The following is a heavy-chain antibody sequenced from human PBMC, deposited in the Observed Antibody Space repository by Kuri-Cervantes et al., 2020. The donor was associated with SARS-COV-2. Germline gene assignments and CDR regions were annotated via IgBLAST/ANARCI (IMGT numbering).Heavy chain of an antibody. Sequence: ASVKVSCKASGYTFTAYYIHWVRQAPGQGLEWMGWINPNSGGTDYAQKFQGRVTMTTDTSTSTAYMELRSLRSDDTAVYYCARNLGVLAFGELLDWGQGTLVTVSS. CDR1: GYTFTAYY. CDR2: INPNSGGT. CDR3: ARNLGVLAFGELLD. V-gene: IGHV1-2*02. J-gene: IGHJ4*02. D-gene: IGHD3-10*01.